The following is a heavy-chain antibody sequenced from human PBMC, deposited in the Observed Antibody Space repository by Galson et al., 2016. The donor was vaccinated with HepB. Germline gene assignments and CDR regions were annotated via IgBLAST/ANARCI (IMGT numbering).Heavy chain of an antibody. Sequence: SVKVSCKASGYTFTSYALHWVRQAPGQRLEWMGWINAGNGYTKYSQKFQVGVTISRDTSANTVYMELRSLKSDDTAFYYCARMSTSHGFRWYFDLWGRGTLVSVSS. J-gene: IGHJ2*01. D-gene: IGHD2/OR15-2a*01. V-gene: IGHV1-3*01. CDR2: INAGNGYT. CDR1: GYTFTSYA. CDR3: ARMSTSHGFRWYFDL.